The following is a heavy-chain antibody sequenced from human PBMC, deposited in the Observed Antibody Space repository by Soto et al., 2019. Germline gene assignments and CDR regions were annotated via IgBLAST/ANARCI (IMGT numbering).Heavy chain of an antibody. V-gene: IGHV1-8*01. J-gene: IGHJ5*02. Sequence: QVHLVQSGAEVRKPGASVKVSCKASGYTFTSYDINWVRQATGQGLEWMGWMNPNRSNTAYEQKVQGRVTMIRNTSQSTAHMELSSLRSEDKAVYYCARERTRGFDPWGQGTLVTISS. CDR2: MNPNRSNT. CDR3: ARERTRGFDP. CDR1: GYTFTSYD.